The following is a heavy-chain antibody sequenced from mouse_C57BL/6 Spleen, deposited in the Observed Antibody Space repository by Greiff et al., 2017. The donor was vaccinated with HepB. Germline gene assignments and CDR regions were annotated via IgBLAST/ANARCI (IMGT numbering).Heavy chain of an antibody. CDR3: ARKNDYDGYYYAMDY. J-gene: IGHJ4*01. CDR2: IWSGGST. Sequence: VQLVESGPGLVQPSQRLSITCTVSGFSLPSYGVHWVRQSPGKGLEWLGVIWSGGSTDYNAAFISRLSISKDNSKSQVFFKMNSLQADDTAIYYCARKNDYDGYYYAMDYWGQGTSVTVSS. CDR1: GFSLPSYG. V-gene: IGHV2-2*01. D-gene: IGHD2-4*01.